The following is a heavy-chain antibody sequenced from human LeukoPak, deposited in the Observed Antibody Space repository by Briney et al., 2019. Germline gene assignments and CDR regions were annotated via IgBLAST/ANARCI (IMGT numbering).Heavy chain of an antibody. CDR1: GFTFGTFA. CDR2: ITGDDST. CDR3: AKGHYDFRDY. D-gene: IGHD3-3*01. J-gene: IGHJ4*02. V-gene: IGHV3-23*01. Sequence: PGGSLRLSCAASGFTFGTFAFSWVRQAPGKGLEWVSSITGDDSTYYADSVKGRSTISRDTSSNTLYLQMNSLRAEDTALYYCAKGHYDFRDYWGQGTLVTVSS.